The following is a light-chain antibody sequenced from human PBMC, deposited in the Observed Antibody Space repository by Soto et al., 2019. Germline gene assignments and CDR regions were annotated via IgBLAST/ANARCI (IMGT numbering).Light chain of an antibody. J-gene: IGLJ1*01. CDR1: SSDVGAYNY. CDR3: SSYTSATTYV. CDR2: DVS. Sequence: SALTPPASVSGSPGQSITISCTGTSSDVGAYNYASWYQQYPGEAPKVIIYDVSHRPAGVSNRFSGSKSGNTASLTISGLQTQDEADYYCSSYTSATTYVFGTGTKLTVL. V-gene: IGLV2-14*01.